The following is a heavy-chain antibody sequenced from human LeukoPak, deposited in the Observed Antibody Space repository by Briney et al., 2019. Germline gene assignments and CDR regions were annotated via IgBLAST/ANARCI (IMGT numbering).Heavy chain of an antibody. D-gene: IGHD2-2*02. CDR3: ARGQYQLLYEKYNWFDP. CDR2: IIPIFGTA. J-gene: IGHJ5*02. Sequence: SVKFSCKASGGTFSSYAISWVRQAPGQGLEWMGGIIPIFGTANYAQKFQGGVTITADESTSTAYMELSSLRSEDTAVYYCARGQYQLLYEKYNWFDPWGQGTLVTVSS. CDR1: GGTFSSYA. V-gene: IGHV1-69*13.